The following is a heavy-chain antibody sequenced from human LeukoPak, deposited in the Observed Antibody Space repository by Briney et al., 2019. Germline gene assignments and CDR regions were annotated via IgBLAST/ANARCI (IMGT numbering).Heavy chain of an antibody. CDR1: GFTFSSYA. CDR2: ISSNGGST. J-gene: IGHJ5*02. V-gene: IGHV3-64*01. Sequence: PGGSLRLSCAASGFTFSSYAMHWVRQAPGKGLEYVSAISSNGGSTYYANSVKGRFTISRDNSKNTLYLQMGSLRAEDMAVYYCASSRGYSYGGWFDPWGQGTLVTVSS. D-gene: IGHD5-18*01. CDR3: ASSRGYSYGGWFDP.